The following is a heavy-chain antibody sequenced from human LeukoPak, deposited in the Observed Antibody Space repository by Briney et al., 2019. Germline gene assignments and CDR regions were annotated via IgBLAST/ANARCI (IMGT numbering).Heavy chain of an antibody. Sequence: GGSLRLSCAASGFIFRNFGMHWVRQAPGKGLEWVAVIWYDGSNKYYADSVKGRFTISRDNSKNTLYLQMNSLKAEDTAVYYCARPPMVRGVIITGDDVFDIWGQGTMVTVSS. CDR1: GFIFRNFG. CDR3: ARPPMVRGVIITGDDVFDI. D-gene: IGHD3-10*01. J-gene: IGHJ3*02. V-gene: IGHV3-33*08. CDR2: IWYDGSNK.